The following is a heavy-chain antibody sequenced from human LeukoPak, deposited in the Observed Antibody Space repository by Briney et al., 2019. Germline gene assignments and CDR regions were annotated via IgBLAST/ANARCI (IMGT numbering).Heavy chain of an antibody. Sequence: GGSLRLSCAVSGFTFSHFGMHWVRQAPGKGLEWVSFIHFDARNTYYADPVKGRFTISRDDSTNTLFLLMNSLRTEDTATYYCARLKHSHDSSGFTADYWGQGTLVTVSS. J-gene: IGHJ4*02. CDR2: IHFDARNT. CDR3: ARLKHSHDSSGFTADY. V-gene: IGHV3-30*05. CDR1: GFTFSHFG. D-gene: IGHD3-22*01.